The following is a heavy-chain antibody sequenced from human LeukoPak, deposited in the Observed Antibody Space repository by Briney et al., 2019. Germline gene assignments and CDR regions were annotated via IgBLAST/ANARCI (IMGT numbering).Heavy chain of an antibody. J-gene: IGHJ4*02. D-gene: IGHD4-23*01. CDR3: ANTLFYGGSPLDY. V-gene: IGHV3-23*01. CDR2: ISGSGGST. Sequence: GGSLRLSYAASGFTFSSYAMSWVRQAPGKGLEWVSAISGSGGSTYYADSVKGRFTISRDNSKNTLYLQMNSLRAEDTAVYYCANTLFYGGSPLDYWGQGTLVTVSS. CDR1: GFTFSSYA.